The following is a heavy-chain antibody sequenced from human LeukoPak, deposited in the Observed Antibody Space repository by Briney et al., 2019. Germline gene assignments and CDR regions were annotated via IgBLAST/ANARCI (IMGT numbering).Heavy chain of an antibody. CDR3: ANSHYYGSGADYYGMDV. CDR2: ISYDGSNK. J-gene: IGHJ6*02. D-gene: IGHD3-10*01. CDR1: GFTFSSYA. Sequence: GRSLRLSCAASGFTFSSYAMHWVRQAPGKGLEWVAVISYDGSNKYYADSVKGRFTISRDNSKNTLYLQMNSLRAEDTAVYYCANSHYYGSGADYYGMDVWGQGTTVTVSS. V-gene: IGHV3-30-3*01.